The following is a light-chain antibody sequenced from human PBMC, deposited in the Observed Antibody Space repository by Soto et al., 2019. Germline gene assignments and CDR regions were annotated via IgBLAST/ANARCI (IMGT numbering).Light chain of an antibody. J-gene: IGKJ5*01. CDR3: QQRSNWPPIT. CDR2: DAS. Sequence: EIVMTQSLATLSFSPGERATLSCRASPSVSSYLAWYQQKPGQAPRLLIYDASNRATGIPARFSGSGSGTDFTLTISSLEPEDFAVYYCQQRSNWPPITFGQGTRLEIK. CDR1: PSVSSY. V-gene: IGKV3-11*01.